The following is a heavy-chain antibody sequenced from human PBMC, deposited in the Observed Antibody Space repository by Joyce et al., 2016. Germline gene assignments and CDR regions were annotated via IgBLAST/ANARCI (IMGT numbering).Heavy chain of an antibody. CDR2: VSHSGST. D-gene: IGHD5-24*01. CDR1: GYSINSGYS. V-gene: IGHV4-38-2*01. CDR3: ARGVDAYSSHFDS. J-gene: IGHJ4*02. Sequence: QVQLQESGPGLVKPSETLSLICAVSGYSINSGYSWGWIRQPPGNGLEWVGSVSHSGSTPDNPSLKSRLTISLDTTRNHFSLRLSSVTAADTAVYYCARGVDAYSSHFDSWGQGTLVTVSS.